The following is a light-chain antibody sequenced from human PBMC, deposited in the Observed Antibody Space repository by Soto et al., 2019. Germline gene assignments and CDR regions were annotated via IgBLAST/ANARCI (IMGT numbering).Light chain of an antibody. V-gene: IGKV1-5*01. CDR3: QQSNSYST. CDR2: DAS. CDR1: QSISSW. J-gene: IGKJ2*01. Sequence: DIQMTQSPSTLSASVGDRVTITCRASQSISSWLAWYQQKPGKAPKLLIYDASSLESGVPSRFSGSGSGTEFTLPISSLQPDDFATYYCQQSNSYSTFGQGTKLEIK.